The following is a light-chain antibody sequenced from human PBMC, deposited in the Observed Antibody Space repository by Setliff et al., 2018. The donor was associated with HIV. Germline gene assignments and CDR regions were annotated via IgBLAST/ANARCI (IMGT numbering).Light chain of an antibody. V-gene: IGLV2-8*01. CDR1: SNDVGGYDY. CDR2: EVT. J-gene: IGLJ1*01. Sequence: QSALTQPPSASGSPGQSVTISCTGTSNDVGGYDYVSWYQQHPGKAPKLMIYEVTKRPSGVPDRFSGSKSGNTASLTVSGLQADDEADYYCPSKTGIPTYVFGSGTKGTVL. CDR3: PSKTGIPTYV.